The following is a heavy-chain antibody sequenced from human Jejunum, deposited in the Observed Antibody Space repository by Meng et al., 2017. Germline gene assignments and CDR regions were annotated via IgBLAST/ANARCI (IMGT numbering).Heavy chain of an antibody. Sequence: SRPGLVTASQTPSPTCALSGDSGSRTVAAWNWIRPSASRGLEWLGRTYYRSKGDNDYAVSVKGRKAINPDTSKNQFFLQLNSVTPEDTAVYYCARDYGTSRPFEYWGQGILVTVSS. CDR1: GDSGSRTVAA. D-gene: IGHD1/OR15-1a*01. CDR2: TYYRSKGDN. V-gene: IGHV6-1*01. CDR3: ARDYGTSRPFEY. J-gene: IGHJ4*02.